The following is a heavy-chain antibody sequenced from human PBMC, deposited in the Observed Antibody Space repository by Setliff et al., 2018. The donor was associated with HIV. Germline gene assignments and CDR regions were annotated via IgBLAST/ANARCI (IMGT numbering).Heavy chain of an antibody. CDR3: GRALPIDY. V-gene: IGHV3-7*01. Sequence: GSLRLSCAVSGFIFRNYWMTWVRQAPGRGLEWVASINQDESEKYYVDSVKGRFTISRDNAKNSLYLQMNSLRAEDTAVYYCGRALPIDYWGQGTLVTVSS. CDR1: GFIFRNYW. J-gene: IGHJ4*02. CDR2: INQDESEK.